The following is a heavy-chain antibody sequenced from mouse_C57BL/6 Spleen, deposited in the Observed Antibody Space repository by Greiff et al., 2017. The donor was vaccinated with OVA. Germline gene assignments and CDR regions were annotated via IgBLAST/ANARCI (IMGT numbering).Heavy chain of an antibody. CDR1: GYTFTDYE. Sequence: VQLVESGAELVRPGASVTLSCKASGYTFTDYEMHWVKQTPVHGLEWIGAIDPETGGTAYNQKFKGKAILTADKSSSTAYMELRSLTSEDSAVYYCTRGTGYWGQGTTLTVSS. CDR3: TRGTGY. V-gene: IGHV1-15*01. J-gene: IGHJ2*01. D-gene: IGHD3-3*01. CDR2: IDPETGGT.